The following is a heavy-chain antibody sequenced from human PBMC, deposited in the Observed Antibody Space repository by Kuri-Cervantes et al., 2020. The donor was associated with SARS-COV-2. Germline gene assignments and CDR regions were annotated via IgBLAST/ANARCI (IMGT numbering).Heavy chain of an antibody. CDR2: ISSSGSTI. Sequence: GESLKISCAASGFTFSSYEMNWVRQAPGKGLEWVSYISSSGSTIYYADSVKGRFTISRDNAKNSLYLQMNSLRAEDTAVYYCARGDSSGYLYYFDYGGQGTLVTVSS. CDR1: GFTFSSYE. D-gene: IGHD3-22*01. V-gene: IGHV3-48*03. CDR3: ARGDSSGYLYYFDY. J-gene: IGHJ4*02.